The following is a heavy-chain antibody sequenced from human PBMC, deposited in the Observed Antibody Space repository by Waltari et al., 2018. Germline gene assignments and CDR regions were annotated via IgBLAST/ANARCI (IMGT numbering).Heavy chain of an antibody. CDR3: ARGIAAAAPTAPDY. CDR1: GYPVPGQY. Sequence: QVQLVQSGAEVKKPGASVKGSCKASGYPVPGQYIHWVPQAPGQGLEWMGWINPNSGGTNYAQKFQGRVTMTRDTSISTAYMELSRLRSDDTAVYYCARGIAAAAPTAPDYWGQGTLVTVSS. D-gene: IGHD6-13*01. CDR2: INPNSGGT. V-gene: IGHV1-2*02. J-gene: IGHJ4*02.